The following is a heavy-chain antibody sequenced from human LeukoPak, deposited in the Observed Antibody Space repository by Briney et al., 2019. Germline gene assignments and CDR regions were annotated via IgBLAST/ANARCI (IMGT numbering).Heavy chain of an antibody. J-gene: IGHJ4*02. CDR1: GGTFSSYA. CDR2: IIPILNIT. CDR3: AREGLHKPLDY. V-gene: IGHV1-69*04. D-gene: IGHD4-11*01. Sequence: ASVKVSCKASGGTFSSYAISWVRQAPGQGLEWMGRIIPILNITNHAQKFQGRVTITADKSTSTAYMELSSLRSEDTAVYYCAREGLHKPLDYWGQGTLVTVSS.